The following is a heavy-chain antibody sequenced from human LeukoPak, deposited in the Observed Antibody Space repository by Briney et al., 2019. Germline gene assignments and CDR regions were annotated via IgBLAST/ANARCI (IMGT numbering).Heavy chain of an antibody. CDR2: IIPIFGTA. J-gene: IGHJ5*02. D-gene: IGHD3-22*01. V-gene: IGHV1-69*01. CDR1: GGTFSSYA. CDR3: ARDPNYYDSSGYYYPNWFDP. Sequence: GASVKVSCKASGGTFSSYAISWVRQAPGQGLEWMGGIIPIFGTANYAQKFQGRVTITADESTSTAYMELSSLRSEATDVYYCARDPNYYDSSGYYYPNWFDPWGQGTLVTVSS.